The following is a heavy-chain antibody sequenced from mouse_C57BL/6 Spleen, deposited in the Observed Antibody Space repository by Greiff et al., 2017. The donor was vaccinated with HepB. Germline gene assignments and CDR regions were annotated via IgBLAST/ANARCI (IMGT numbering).Heavy chain of an antibody. CDR3: ARGGVGPVYSNPYWYFDV. D-gene: IGHD2-5*01. V-gene: IGHV1-22*01. CDR1: GYTFTDYN. Sequence: EVQLQQSGPELVKPGASVKMSCKASGYTFTDYNMHWVKQSHGKSLEWIGYINPNNGGTSYNQKFKGKATLTVNKSSSTAYMELRSLSSEDSAVYYCARGGVGPVYSNPYWYFDVWGTGTTVTVSS. CDR2: INPNNGGT. J-gene: IGHJ1*03.